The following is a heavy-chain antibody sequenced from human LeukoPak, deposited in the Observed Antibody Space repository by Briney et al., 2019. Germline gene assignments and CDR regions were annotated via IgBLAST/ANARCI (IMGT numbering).Heavy chain of an antibody. CDR3: AKDVEITMIVVVLDY. CDR2: ISGSGGST. D-gene: IGHD3-22*01. J-gene: IGHJ4*02. CDR1: GFTFSSYA. Sequence: GGSLRLSCAASGFTFSSYAMSWVRQAPGKGLEWVSAISGSGGSTYYADSVKGRFTISRDNSKNTLYLQMNRLRAEDTAVYYCAKDVEITMIVVVLDYWGQGTLVTVSS. V-gene: IGHV3-23*01.